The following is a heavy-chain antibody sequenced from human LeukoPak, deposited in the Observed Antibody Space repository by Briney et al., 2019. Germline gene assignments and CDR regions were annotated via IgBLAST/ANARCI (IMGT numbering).Heavy chain of an antibody. CDR2: ISGSGGST. CDR3: AKMYGSGSYAYYYYGMDV. V-gene: IGHV3-23*01. CDR1: GLTFSSYA. D-gene: IGHD3-10*01. Sequence: GVLRLSCAASGLTFSSYAMSWVRQAPGKGLEWVSAISGSGGSTYYADSVKGRFTISRDNSKNTLYLQMNSLRAEDTAVYYCAKMYGSGSYAYYYYGMDVWGKGTTVTVSS. J-gene: IGHJ6*04.